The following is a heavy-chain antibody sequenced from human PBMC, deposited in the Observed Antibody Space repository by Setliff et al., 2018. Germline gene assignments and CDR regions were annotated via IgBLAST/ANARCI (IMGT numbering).Heavy chain of an antibody. V-gene: IGHV4-38-2*02. Sequence: SETLSLTCNVSGDSMNDNHWTWIRQPPGKGLEWIGTIYYSGTTYYSPSLKSRVTISVDTSKNQFSLKLTSVIAADTAVYYCARGVSSVSWTPRYWGRGILVTVSS. D-gene: IGHD6-19*01. CDR1: GDSMNDNH. J-gene: IGHJ4*02. CDR2: IYYSGTT. CDR3: ARGVSSVSWTPRY.